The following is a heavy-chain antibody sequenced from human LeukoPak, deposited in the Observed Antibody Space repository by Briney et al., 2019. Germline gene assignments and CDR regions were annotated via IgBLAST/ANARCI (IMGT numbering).Heavy chain of an antibody. V-gene: IGHV3-23*01. CDR2: ISGSGGST. D-gene: IGHD3-22*01. J-gene: IGHJ3*02. CDR1: GFTFSSYA. CDR3: AKGNSDYYDSCGYYRPKLDAFDI. Sequence: PGGSLRLSCAASGFTFSSYAMSWVRQAPGKGLEWVSAISGSGGSTYYADSVKGRFTISRDNSKNTLYLQMNSLRAEDTAVYYCAKGNSDYYDSCGYYRPKLDAFDIWGQGTMVTASS.